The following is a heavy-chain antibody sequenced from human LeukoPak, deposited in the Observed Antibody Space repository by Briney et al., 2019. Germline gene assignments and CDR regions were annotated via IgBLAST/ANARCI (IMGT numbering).Heavy chain of an antibody. CDR3: ANEIIAAAGNRTDY. Sequence: GGSLRLSCAASGFTFSSYAMSWVRQAPGKGLEWVSAISGSGGSTYYADSVKGRFTISRDNSKNMLYLQMNSLRAEDTAVYYCANEIIAAAGNRTDYWGQGTLVTVSS. CDR2: ISGSGGST. V-gene: IGHV3-23*01. CDR1: GFTFSSYA. D-gene: IGHD6-13*01. J-gene: IGHJ4*02.